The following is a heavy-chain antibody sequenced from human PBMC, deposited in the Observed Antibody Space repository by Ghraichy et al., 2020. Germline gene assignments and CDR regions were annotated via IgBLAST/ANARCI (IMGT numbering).Heavy chain of an antibody. D-gene: IGHD5-24*01. Sequence: GGSLRLYCAASGFIFSSYEMNWVRQAPGKGLEWISYISSTGSTIYYADSMKGRFTISRDNAKKSLFLQMNSLRVEDTAVYYCARMGLGSYFDYWGQGTLVTVSS. CDR3: ARMGLGSYFDY. V-gene: IGHV3-48*03. CDR1: GFIFSSYE. CDR2: ISSTGSTI. J-gene: IGHJ4*02.